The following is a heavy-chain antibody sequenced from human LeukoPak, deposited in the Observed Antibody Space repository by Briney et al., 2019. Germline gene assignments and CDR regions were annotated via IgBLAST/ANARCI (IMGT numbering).Heavy chain of an antibody. CDR1: GFTFRNYA. V-gene: IGHV3-23*01. CDR2: TSGSGDIK. D-gene: IGHD2-15*01. J-gene: IGHJ4*02. Sequence: GGALRLSCAASGFTFRNYAMTWVRQAPGKGLEWVSRTSGSGDIKLYADSVKGRFTISRTNSENRLYLPMNSLRAEDTAVYYCANYRSGGGGYYSGLEHWGQGTLVAVSS. CDR3: ANYRSGGGGYYSGLEH.